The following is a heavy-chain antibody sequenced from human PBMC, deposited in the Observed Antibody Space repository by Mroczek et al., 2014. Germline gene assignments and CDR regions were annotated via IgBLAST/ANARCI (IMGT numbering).Heavy chain of an antibody. CDR1: GGTFSSYA. CDR3: ARVDCGGDCSYNYYYYYYMDV. CDR2: IIPIFGTA. Sequence: VQLVQSGAEVKKPGSSVKVSCKASGGTFSSYAISWVRQAPGQGLEWMGGIIPIFGTANYAQKFQGRVTITADESTSTAYMELSSLRSEDTAVYYCARVDCGGDCSYNYYYYYYMDVWGKGTTVTVSS. D-gene: IGHD2-21*01. V-gene: IGHV1-69*01. J-gene: IGHJ6*03.